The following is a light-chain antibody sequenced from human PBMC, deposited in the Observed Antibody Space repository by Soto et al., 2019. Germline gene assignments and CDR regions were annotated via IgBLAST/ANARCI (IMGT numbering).Light chain of an antibody. CDR1: QTISTY. Sequence: DIQMTQSPSSLSASVGDRVTITCRASQTISTYLNWYQQKPGKAPRLLIYDASSLLSGVPSRFSGSGSGTDFTLTIASLQPEDFSTYYCQQSDSTTYNFGQGTKVEI. J-gene: IGKJ2*01. CDR2: DAS. CDR3: QQSDSTTYN. V-gene: IGKV1-39*01.